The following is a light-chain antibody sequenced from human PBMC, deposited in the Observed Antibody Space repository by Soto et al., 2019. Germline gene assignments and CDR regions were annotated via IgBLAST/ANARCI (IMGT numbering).Light chain of an antibody. CDR3: AAWDDSLNGVL. Sequence: QSVLTQPPSASGTPGQRVTISCSGGSSNIGINTVNWYQQLPGTAPKLLIYSYNQRPSGVPDRFSGSKSGTSASLAISGLQSEDEADYYCAAWDDSLNGVLFGGGTKLTVL. CDR1: SSNIGINT. CDR2: SYN. J-gene: IGLJ2*01. V-gene: IGLV1-44*01.